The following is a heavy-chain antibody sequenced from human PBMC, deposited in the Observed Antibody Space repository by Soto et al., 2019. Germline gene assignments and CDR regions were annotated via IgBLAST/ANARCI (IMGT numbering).Heavy chain of an antibody. J-gene: IGHJ5*02. D-gene: IGHD2-21*02. CDR1: GGSISSSRYF. Sequence: SETLSLTCTVSGGSISSSRYFWGWIRQPPGKGQEWIGSIYYSGSTYYNPSLKSRVTLSVDTSKNQFSLKLSSVTAADTAVYYCARHPSDFWFDPWGQGTLVTVS. V-gene: IGHV4-39*01. CDR3: ARHPSDFWFDP. CDR2: IYYSGST.